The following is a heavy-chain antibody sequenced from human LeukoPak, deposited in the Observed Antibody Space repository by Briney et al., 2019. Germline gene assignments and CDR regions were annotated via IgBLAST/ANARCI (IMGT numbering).Heavy chain of an antibody. CDR3: AKDRSSSFGY. CDR1: GFTFAGYA. CDR2: ISESGGTT. Sequence: PGGSLRLSCAASGFTFAGYAMNWVRQAPGKGLQWVSSISESGGTTDYADSVKGRFSISRDNSKNTLYFQMNSLRAEDTAVYYCAKDRSSSFGYWGQGTLVTVSS. J-gene: IGHJ4*02. V-gene: IGHV3-23*01. D-gene: IGHD6-6*01.